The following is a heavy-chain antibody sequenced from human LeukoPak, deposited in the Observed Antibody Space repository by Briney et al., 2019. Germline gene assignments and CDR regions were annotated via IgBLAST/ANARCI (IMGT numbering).Heavy chain of an antibody. CDR3: ARDRLPGPR. J-gene: IGHJ4*02. CDR2: IYYSGST. V-gene: IGHV4-30-4*01. CDR1: GGSISSGGYY. D-gene: IGHD2-21*01. Sequence: SQTLSLTCTVSGGSISSGGYYWGWIRQPPGKGLEWIGFIYYSGSTYYNPSLKSRVTISVDTSKNQFSLKLSSVTAADTAVYYCARDRLPGPRWGQGTLVTVSS.